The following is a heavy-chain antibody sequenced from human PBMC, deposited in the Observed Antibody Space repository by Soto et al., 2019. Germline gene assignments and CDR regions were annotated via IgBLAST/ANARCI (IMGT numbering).Heavy chain of an antibody. D-gene: IGHD1-1*01. CDR3: ARDDWNRNYYYYYYMDV. CDR1: GFTISSYS. J-gene: IGHJ6*03. Sequence: ESGGGLVQPGGSLRLSCAASGFTISSYSMNWVRQAPGKGLEWVSYISSSSSTIYYADSVKGRFTISRDNAKNSLYLQMNSLRAEDTAVYYCARDDWNRNYYYYYYMDVWGKGTTVTVSS. CDR2: ISSSSSTI. V-gene: IGHV3-48*01.